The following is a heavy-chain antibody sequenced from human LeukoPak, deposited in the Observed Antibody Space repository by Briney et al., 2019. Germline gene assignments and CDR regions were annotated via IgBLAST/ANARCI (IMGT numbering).Heavy chain of an antibody. J-gene: IGHJ4*02. CDR1: GFTFSSYA. V-gene: IGHV3-30*04. CDR2: ISYDGSNK. Sequence: GGSLRLSCAASGFTFSSYAMHWVRQAPGKGLEWVAVISYDGSNKYYADSVKGRFTISRDNSKNSLYLQMNSLRTEDTALYYCAKAFSGYDPTIDYWGQGTLVTVSS. CDR3: AKAFSGYDPTIDY. D-gene: IGHD5-12*01.